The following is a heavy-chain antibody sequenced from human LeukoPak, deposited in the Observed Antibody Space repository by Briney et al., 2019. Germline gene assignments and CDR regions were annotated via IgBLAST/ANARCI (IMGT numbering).Heavy chain of an antibody. Sequence: PSETLSLTCTVSGGSISSGGYYWSWIRQHPGKGPEWIGNIYYSGSTYYNPSLKSRVTISVDTSKNQFSLKLISVTAADTAVYYCARVSSPYFDYWGQGTLVTVSS. CDR3: ARVSSPYFDY. V-gene: IGHV4-31*03. CDR1: GGSISSGGYY. J-gene: IGHJ4*02. CDR2: IYYSGST.